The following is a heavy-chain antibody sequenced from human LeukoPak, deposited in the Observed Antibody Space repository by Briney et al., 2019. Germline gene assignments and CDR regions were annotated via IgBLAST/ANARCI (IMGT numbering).Heavy chain of an antibody. CDR3: ARTYYDILTGYYGPNYYFDY. CDR1: GYTFTSYD. V-gene: IGHV1-8*03. D-gene: IGHD3-9*01. CDR2: MNPNSGNT. J-gene: IGHJ4*02. Sequence: ASVKVSCKASGYTFTSYDINWVRQATGQGLEWMGWMNPNSGNTGYAQKFQGRVTITRNTSISTAYMELSSLRSEDTAVYYCARTYYDILTGYYGPNYYFDYWGQGTLVTVSS.